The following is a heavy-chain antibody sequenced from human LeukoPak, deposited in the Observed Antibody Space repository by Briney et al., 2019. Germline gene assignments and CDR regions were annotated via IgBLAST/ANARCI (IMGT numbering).Heavy chain of an antibody. CDR2: ISYDGNYN. J-gene: IGHJ4*02. Sequence: RGTSLRLSCAASGLTFSDHAMHWVRQAPGKGLEWLGVISYDGNYNHYADSVKGRFTVSRDNSKNTVYLHMSSLKPEDTAVYYCARDLGSYGWGNHFDYWGQGTLVTVSS. D-gene: IGHD3-16*01. CDR3: ARDLGSYGWGNHFDY. V-gene: IGHV3-30-3*01. CDR1: GLTFSDHA.